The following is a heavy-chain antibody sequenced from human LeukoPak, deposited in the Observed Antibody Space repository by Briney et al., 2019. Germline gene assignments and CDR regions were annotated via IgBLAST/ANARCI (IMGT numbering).Heavy chain of an antibody. Sequence: GGSLRLSCAASGFTFSSYAMHWVRQAPGKGLEWVAVISYDGSNKYYADSVKGRFTISRDNSKNTLYLQMNSLRAEDTAVYYCASPGSWYYDSSGYSGAFDYWGQGTLVTVSS. CDR1: GFTFSSYA. V-gene: IGHV3-30*07. CDR2: ISYDGSNK. J-gene: IGHJ4*02. CDR3: ASPGSWYYDSSGYSGAFDY. D-gene: IGHD3-22*01.